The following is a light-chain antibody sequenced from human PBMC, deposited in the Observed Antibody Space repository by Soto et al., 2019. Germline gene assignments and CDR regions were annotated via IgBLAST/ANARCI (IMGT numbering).Light chain of an antibody. CDR2: TNN. V-gene: IGLV1-40*01. Sequence: QSVLTQPPSVSGAPGQRVTISCTGSNSNIGAGYDVHWYLQLPGTAPKLLVYTNNNRPSGVPDRFSGSKSGTSASLAITGLQAEDEADYYCSSYTSSSTLEVFGTGTKVTVL. CDR3: SSYTSSSTLEV. CDR1: NSNIGAGYD. J-gene: IGLJ1*01.